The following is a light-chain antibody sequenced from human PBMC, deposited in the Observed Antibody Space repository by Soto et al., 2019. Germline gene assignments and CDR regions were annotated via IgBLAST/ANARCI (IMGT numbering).Light chain of an antibody. J-gene: IGKJ4*01. CDR3: QQRSKWPGLT. CDR2: DAS. Sequence: EIVLTQSPATLSLSPGERATLSCRASQSVSSYLAWYQQKPGQAPRLLIYDASNRATGIPARFSGSGSGTDFTLTISSLVPEDFAVYYCQQRSKWPGLTFGGGTQVAIK. V-gene: IGKV3-11*01. CDR1: QSVSSY.